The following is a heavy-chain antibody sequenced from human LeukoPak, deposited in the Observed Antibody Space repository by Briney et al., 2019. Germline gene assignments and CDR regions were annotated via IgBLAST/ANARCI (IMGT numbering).Heavy chain of an antibody. Sequence: SVKVSCKASGGSFRNHAISWVRQAPGQGLEWMGGIIPLFPISKYAQRFQGRVTITADESTGTAYMELSSLSSEDTAVYYCARERGYCSDADCYGADSWGQGTLVTVSS. CDR1: GGSFRNHA. V-gene: IGHV1-69*13. CDR3: ARERGYCSDADCYGADS. J-gene: IGHJ4*02. D-gene: IGHD2-2*01. CDR2: IIPLFPIS.